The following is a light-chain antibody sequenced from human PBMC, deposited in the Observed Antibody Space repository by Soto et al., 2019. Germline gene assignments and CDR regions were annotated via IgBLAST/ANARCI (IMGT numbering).Light chain of an antibody. CDR2: GDS. J-gene: IGLJ3*02. V-gene: IGLV1-40*01. CDR1: SSNIGAGYD. CDR3: QSYDRSLNVWV. Sequence: QLVLTQPPSVSGAPGQRVTISCTGSSSNIGAGYDVHWYQHLPGTAPKLLIYGDSNRPSGVPDRFSGSKSGTSASLAITGLQAENEADYYCQSYDRSLNVWVFGGGTQLTVL.